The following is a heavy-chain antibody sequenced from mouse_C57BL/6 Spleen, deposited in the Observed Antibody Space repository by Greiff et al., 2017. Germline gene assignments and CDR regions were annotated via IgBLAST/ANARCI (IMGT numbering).Heavy chain of an antibody. CDR3: AKEAYDYDAGDWYFDG. D-gene: IGHD2-4*01. CDR2: IHPNSGST. V-gene: IGHV1-64*01. Sequence: QVQLQQPGTELVKPGASVKLSCKASGYTFTSYWMHWVKQRPGQGLEWIGMIHPNSGSTNYNEKFKSKATLTVDKSSSTAYMQPSSLTSEDSAVFYGAKEAYDYDAGDWYFDGWGTGTTVTVAS. J-gene: IGHJ1*03. CDR1: GYTFTSYW.